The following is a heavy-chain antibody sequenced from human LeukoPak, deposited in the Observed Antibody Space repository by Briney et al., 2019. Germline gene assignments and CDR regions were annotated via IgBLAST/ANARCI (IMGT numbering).Heavy chain of an antibody. Sequence: PSETLSLTCAVYGGSFSGYYWSWIRQPPGKGLEWIGEINHSGSTNYNPSLKRRVTISVDTSKNQFSLKLSSVTAADTAVYYCARLRAVTRSSSWLQVRRRFDYWGQGTLVTVSS. V-gene: IGHV4-34*01. CDR1: GGSFSGYY. J-gene: IGHJ4*02. D-gene: IGHD6-13*01. CDR2: INHSGST. CDR3: ARLRAVTRSSSWLQVRRRFDY.